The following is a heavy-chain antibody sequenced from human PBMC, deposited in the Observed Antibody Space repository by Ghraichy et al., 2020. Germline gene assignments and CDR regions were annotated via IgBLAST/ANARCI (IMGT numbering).Heavy chain of an antibody. Sequence: GGSLRLSCAASGFTFDDYAMHWVRQAPGRGLEWVSGISWNSRYVDYAGSVKGRFTISRDNAKNSLYLQVNSLRAEDTALYYCAKDMSADLGEDDYYGMDVWGQGTTVIVSS. D-gene: IGHD3-10*01. CDR1: GFTFDDYA. J-gene: IGHJ6*02. V-gene: IGHV3-9*01. CDR2: ISWNSRYV. CDR3: AKDMSADLGEDDYYGMDV.